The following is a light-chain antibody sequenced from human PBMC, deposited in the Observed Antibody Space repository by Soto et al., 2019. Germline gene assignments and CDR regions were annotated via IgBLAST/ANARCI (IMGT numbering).Light chain of an antibody. Sequence: EIVMTQSPATLSVSPGVRATLSCRASQSISSKLAWYQQKPGQPPRLLIYGASTRATGVPARFIGSGSGTEFTLTISSLQSEDFGVYYCQQYKDWPLFTFGPGTAVDIK. V-gene: IGKV3-15*01. CDR2: GAS. J-gene: IGKJ3*01. CDR1: QSISSK. CDR3: QQYKDWPLFT.